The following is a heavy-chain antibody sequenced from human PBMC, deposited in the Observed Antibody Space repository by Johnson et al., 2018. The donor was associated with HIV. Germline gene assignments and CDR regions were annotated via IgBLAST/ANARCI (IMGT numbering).Heavy chain of an antibody. CDR1: GFTFSSYA. D-gene: IGHD1-26*01. Sequence: VESGGGVVQPGRSLRLSCAASGFTFSSYAMHWVRQAPGKGLEWVAVISYDGSNKYYADSVTGRFTISRDNSKNTLYLQMNSLRAEDTAVYYCARDYREANAFDIWGQGTMVTVSS. CDR2: ISYDGSNK. J-gene: IGHJ3*02. V-gene: IGHV3-30-3*01. CDR3: ARDYREANAFDI.